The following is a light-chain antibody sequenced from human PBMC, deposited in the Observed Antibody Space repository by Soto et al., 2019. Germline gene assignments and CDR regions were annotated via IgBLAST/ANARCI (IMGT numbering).Light chain of an antibody. CDR1: SSDVGSYNL. J-gene: IGLJ2*01. CDR3: CSYAGSIVV. CDR2: KVS. V-gene: IGLV2-23*02. Sequence: QSVLTQPASVSGSPGQSITISCTGTSSDVGSYNLVSWYHQHPGTAPKLMIYKVSKRPSVVSNRFSGSNSGNTASLTISGIQAEDEADYYCCSYAGSIVVFGGGTKLTVL.